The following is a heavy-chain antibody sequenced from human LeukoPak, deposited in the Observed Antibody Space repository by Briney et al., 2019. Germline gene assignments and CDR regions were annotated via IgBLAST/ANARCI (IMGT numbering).Heavy chain of an antibody. J-gene: IGHJ4*02. CDR2: IKQDGSEK. Sequence: GGSLRLSCAASGFTFSSYWMSWVRQAPGKGLEWVANIKQDGSEKNYVDSVKGRFTISRDNAKNSLFLQMNSLGPEDTAVYYCARDSGRLNYWGQGTLVTVSS. CDR1: GFTFSSYW. V-gene: IGHV3-7*01. CDR3: ARDSGRLNY. D-gene: IGHD6-19*01.